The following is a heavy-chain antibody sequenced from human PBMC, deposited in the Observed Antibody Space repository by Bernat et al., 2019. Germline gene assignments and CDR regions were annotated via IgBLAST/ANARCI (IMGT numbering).Heavy chain of an antibody. D-gene: IGHD3-10*01. V-gene: IGHV3-15*01. J-gene: IGHJ3*02. CDR2: IKSKTDGGTT. CDR1: GFTFSNAW. CDR3: TTDLPIIIGRVHAFDI. Sequence: EVQLVESGGGLVKPGGSLRLSCAASGFTFSNAWMSRVRQAPGKGLEWVGRIKSKTDGGTTDNAAPVKGRFTISRDDSKNTLYLQMNSLKTEDRAVYYCTTDLPIIIGRVHAFDIWGEGTMVTVSS.